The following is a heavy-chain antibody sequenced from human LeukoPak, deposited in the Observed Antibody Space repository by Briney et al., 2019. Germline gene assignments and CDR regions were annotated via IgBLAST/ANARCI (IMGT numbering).Heavy chain of an antibody. V-gene: IGHV3-30*04. J-gene: IGHJ5*02. CDR3: ARDWVHDYGADLLYNWFDP. Sequence: PEGSLRLSCAASGFTFSSYAMHWVRQAPGKGLEWVAVISYDGSNKYYADSVKGRFTISRDNSKNTLYLQMNSLRAEDTAVYYCARDWVHDYGADLLYNWFDPWGQGTLVTVSS. CDR1: GFTFSSYA. CDR2: ISYDGSNK. D-gene: IGHD4-17*01.